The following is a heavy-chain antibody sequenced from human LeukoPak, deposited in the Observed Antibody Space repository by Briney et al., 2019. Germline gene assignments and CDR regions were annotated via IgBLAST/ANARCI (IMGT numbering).Heavy chain of an antibody. CDR2: MNPNSGNT. Sequence: ASVKVSRKASGYTFTRYDINWVRQATGQGLEWMGWMNPNSGNTGYAQKFQGRVTMTRHPYISTAYLELSSLRSEDTAVYYRAREGGYYYYYYYYMDVWAKGTTVTVSS. CDR3: AREGGYYYYYYYYMDV. D-gene: IGHD1-26*01. CDR1: GYTFTRYD. J-gene: IGHJ6*03. V-gene: IGHV1-8*01.